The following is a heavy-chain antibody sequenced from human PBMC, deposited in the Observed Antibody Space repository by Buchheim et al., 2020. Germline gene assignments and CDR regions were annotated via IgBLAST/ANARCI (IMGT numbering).Heavy chain of an antibody. D-gene: IGHD3-3*01. CDR2: IYYSGST. J-gene: IGHJ4*02. CDR1: GGSISSGGYY. Sequence: QVQLQESGPGLVKPSQTLSLTCTVSGGSISSGGYYWSWIRQHPGKGLEWIGYIYYSGSTYYNPSLKSRVTISVDTSKNQFSLKLSSVTAADTAVYYCARGGVLGKDYYDFWSGYYTSGTQLDYWGQGTL. V-gene: IGHV4-31*03. CDR3: ARGGVLGKDYYDFWSGYYTSGTQLDY.